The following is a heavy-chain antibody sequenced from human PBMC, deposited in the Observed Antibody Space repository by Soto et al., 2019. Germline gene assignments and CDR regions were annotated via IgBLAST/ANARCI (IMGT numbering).Heavy chain of an antibody. D-gene: IGHD2-8*01. CDR1: GFTFSSYA. J-gene: IGHJ4*02. V-gene: IGHV3-30-3*01. Sequence: LSLTCAASGFTFSSYAMHWVRQAPGKGLEWVAVISYDGSNKYYADSVKGRFTISRDNSKNTLYLQMNSLRAEDTAVYYCARDTGLDIVLMVYAKDFDYWGQGTLVTVSS. CDR2: ISYDGSNK. CDR3: ARDTGLDIVLMVYAKDFDY.